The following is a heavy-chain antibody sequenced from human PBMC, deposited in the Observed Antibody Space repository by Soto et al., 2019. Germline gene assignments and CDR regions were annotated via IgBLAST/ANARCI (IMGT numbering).Heavy chain of an antibody. CDR2: IIPIFGTA. D-gene: IGHD2-21*02. CDR1: GGTFSSYA. J-gene: IGHJ6*02. Sequence: GASVKVSCKASGGTFSSYAISWLRQSAGQGLEWMGGIIPIFGTANYAQKFQGRVTITADESTSTAYMELRSLRSDDTAVYYCAVPELTSPAYCGGDCSSLGGYYGMDVWGQGTTVTVSS. CDR3: AVPELTSPAYCGGDCSSLGGYYGMDV. V-gene: IGHV1-69*13.